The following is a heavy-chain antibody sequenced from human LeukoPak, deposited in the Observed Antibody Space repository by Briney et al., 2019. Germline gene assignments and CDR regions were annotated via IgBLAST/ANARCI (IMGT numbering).Heavy chain of an antibody. V-gene: IGHV2-5*01. CDR2: LYWNDDK. CDR1: GFSLSTSGVG. J-gene: IGHJ4*02. CDR3: AHTGVAGTDWIVPYFDY. Sequence: SGPTLVNPTQTLTLICTFSGFSLSTSGVGVGWFRQPPGKALEWHTLLYWNDDKRYSPSLKSRLTITKDTSRNQVVLTMTNMDPVDTATYYCAHTGVAGTDWIVPYFDYWGQGTLVTVSS. D-gene: IGHD6-19*01.